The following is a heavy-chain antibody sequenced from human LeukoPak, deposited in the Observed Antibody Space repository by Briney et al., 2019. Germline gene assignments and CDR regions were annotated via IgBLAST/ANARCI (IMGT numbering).Heavy chain of an antibody. CDR2: IYYSGST. V-gene: IGHV4-39*01. D-gene: IGHD1-7*01. Sequence: SETLSLTCTVSGGSISSSSYYWGWIRQPPGKGLEWIGSIYYSGSTYYNPSLKSRVTISVDTSKNQFSLKLSSVTAADTAVYYCAGPGGYNWNSYFDYWGQGTLVTVSS. CDR1: GGSISSSSYY. CDR3: AGPGGYNWNSYFDY. J-gene: IGHJ4*02.